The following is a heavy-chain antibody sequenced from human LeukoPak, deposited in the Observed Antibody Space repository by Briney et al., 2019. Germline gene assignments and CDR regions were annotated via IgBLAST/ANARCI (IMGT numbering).Heavy chain of an antibody. J-gene: IGHJ6*03. V-gene: IGHV3-53*01. D-gene: IGHD3-10*01. CDR1: GFTVSSNY. CDR2: IYSGGST. Sequence: PGGSLRLSCAVSGFTVSSNYMSWVRQAPGKGLESVSVIYSGGSTYYADSVKGRFTISRDNSKNTLYLQMNSLRAEDTAVYYCASGSGSYRTPYYYMDVWGTGTTVTVSS. CDR3: ASGSGSYRTPYYYMDV.